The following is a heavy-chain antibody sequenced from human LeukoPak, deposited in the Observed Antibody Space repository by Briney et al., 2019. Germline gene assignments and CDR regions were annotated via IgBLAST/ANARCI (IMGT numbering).Heavy chain of an antibody. J-gene: IGHJ3*02. CDR2: VRNDGTNK. CDR1: GFTFSSYG. D-gene: IGHD1-7*01. CDR3: ATEPRWELYSFDI. Sequence: GGSLRLSCAASGFTFSSYGMHWVRQAPGKGLEWVAFVRNDGTNKHYADSVKGRFTISRDNPKNTLFLQMNSLRAEDTAAYYCATEPRWELYSFDIWGQGTMVTVSS. V-gene: IGHV3-30*02.